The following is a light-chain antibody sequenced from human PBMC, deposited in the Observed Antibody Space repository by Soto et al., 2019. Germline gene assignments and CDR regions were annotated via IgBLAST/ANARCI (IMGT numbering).Light chain of an antibody. CDR2: GAS. CDR3: QRYGSSPLIT. V-gene: IGKV3-20*01. Sequence: IVLTQSPGTLSLSPGERATLSCRASQSVSSSYLAWYQQKPGQAPRLLIHGASNRATGIPDRFSGSGSGTDFTLTITRLELEDFAVYLCQRYGSSPLITFGQGTGLQI. J-gene: IGKJ5*01. CDR1: QSVSSSY.